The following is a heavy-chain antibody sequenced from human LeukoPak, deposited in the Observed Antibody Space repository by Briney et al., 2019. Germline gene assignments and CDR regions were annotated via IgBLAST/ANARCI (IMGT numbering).Heavy chain of an antibody. CDR1: GGSFSGYY. Sequence: SETLSLTCAVYGGSFSGYYWSWIRQPPGKGLEWIGEINHSGSTNYNPSLKSRVTISVDTSKNQFSLKLSSVTAADAAVYYCASSYFPAGVYYFDYWGQGTLVTVSS. J-gene: IGHJ4*02. V-gene: IGHV4-34*01. CDR3: ASSYFPAGVYYFDY. CDR2: INHSGST. D-gene: IGHD7-27*01.